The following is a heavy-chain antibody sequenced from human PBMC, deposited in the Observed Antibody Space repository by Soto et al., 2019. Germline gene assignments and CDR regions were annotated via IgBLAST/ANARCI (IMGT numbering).Heavy chain of an antibody. CDR1: GYTFTGYY. Sequence: QVQLVQSGAEVKKPGASVKVSCKASGYTFTGYYMHWVRQAPGQGLEWMGWINPNSGGTNYAQKFQGWVTMTRETSISTAYMELSRLRSDDTAVYYCARAMSSGPTPYMDVWGKGTTVTVSS. CDR3: ARAMSSGPTPYMDV. J-gene: IGHJ6*03. D-gene: IGHD6-19*01. V-gene: IGHV1-2*04. CDR2: INPNSGGT.